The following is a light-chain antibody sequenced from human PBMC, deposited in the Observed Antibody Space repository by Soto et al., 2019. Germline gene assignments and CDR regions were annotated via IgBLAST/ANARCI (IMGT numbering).Light chain of an antibody. J-gene: IGKJ1*01. Sequence: EIVMTQSPATLSVSPGERATLSCRASQSVSINLAWYQQKPGQAPRVLIHGASTRATGIPARFSGSGSGTEFTLTISSLQSEDFAVYYCQHYNDWPPTWTLGQGTKV. CDR3: QHYNDWPPTWT. V-gene: IGKV3-15*01. CDR2: GAS. CDR1: QSVSIN.